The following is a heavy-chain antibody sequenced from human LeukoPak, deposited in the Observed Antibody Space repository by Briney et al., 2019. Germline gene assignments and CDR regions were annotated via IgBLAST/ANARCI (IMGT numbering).Heavy chain of an antibody. Sequence: GRSLRFSCAASGFSFSTYTMHWVRQAPGKGLEWVAVISFDGNTKLYADSVKGRFTISRDDSKSTLYLQMNSLRPEDTAVYYCARAGSPTQNWFDPWGQGTLVTVSS. CDR1: GFSFSTYT. CDR2: ISFDGNTK. J-gene: IGHJ5*02. CDR3: ARAGSPTQNWFDP. D-gene: IGHD6-19*01. V-gene: IGHV3-30-3*01.